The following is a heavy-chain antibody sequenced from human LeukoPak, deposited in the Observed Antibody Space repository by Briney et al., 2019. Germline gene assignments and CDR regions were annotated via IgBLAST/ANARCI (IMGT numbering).Heavy chain of an antibody. J-gene: IGHJ6*02. V-gene: IGHV4-34*01. Sequence: SETLSLTCAVYGGSFSGYYWSWIRQPPGKGLEWIGEINHSGSTNYNPSLKSRVIISVDTSKNQFSLKLSSVTAADTAVYYCARERGYSYGLRYYGMDVWGQGTTVTVSS. CDR3: ARERGYSYGLRYYGMDV. D-gene: IGHD5-18*01. CDR2: INHSGST. CDR1: GGSFSGYY.